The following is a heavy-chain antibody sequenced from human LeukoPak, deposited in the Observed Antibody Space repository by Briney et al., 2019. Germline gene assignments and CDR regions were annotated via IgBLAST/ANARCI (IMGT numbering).Heavy chain of an antibody. CDR2: ISSDGTTE. V-gene: IGHV3-30*04. CDR1: GFTFASHA. Sequence: PGGSLTLSCARPGFTFASHAVHWVRQALGKRLHWVAFISSDGTTENYRDSVKVRFTLSRDNSKNTVSLQLNSLGTEDRAVYYCARGRDSGSFIIDYWGQGTLVTVSS. J-gene: IGHJ4*02. D-gene: IGHD3-10*01. CDR3: ARGRDSGSFIIDY.